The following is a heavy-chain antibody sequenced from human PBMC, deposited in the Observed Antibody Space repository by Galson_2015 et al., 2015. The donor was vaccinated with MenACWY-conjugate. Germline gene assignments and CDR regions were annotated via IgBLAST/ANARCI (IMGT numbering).Heavy chain of an antibody. CDR3: AKDAVSYYSSGYPHYFDY. CDR1: RFTFSSYA. Sequence: SLRLSCAASRFTFSSYAMSWVRQAPGRGPEWVSSISGSGGDTYYADSVKGRLTISRDNSKNTLYLQMNSLRAEDTAVYYCAKDAVSYYSSGYPHYFDYWGQGTLVTVSS. D-gene: IGHD3-22*01. V-gene: IGHV3-23*01. CDR2: ISGSGGDT. J-gene: IGHJ4*02.